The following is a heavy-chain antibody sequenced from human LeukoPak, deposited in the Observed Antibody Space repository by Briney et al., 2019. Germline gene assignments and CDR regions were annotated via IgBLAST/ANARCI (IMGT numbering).Heavy chain of an antibody. Sequence: LGESLKISCAASGFTFSSYSMNWVRQAPGKGLEWVSSISSSSSYIYYADSVKGRFTISRDNAKNSLYLQMNSLRAEDTAVYYCARDDRYYYDSSGYWGFDYWGQGTLVTVSS. CDR2: ISSSSSYI. CDR3: ARDDRYYYDSSGYWGFDY. CDR1: GFTFSSYS. D-gene: IGHD3-22*01. V-gene: IGHV3-21*01. J-gene: IGHJ4*02.